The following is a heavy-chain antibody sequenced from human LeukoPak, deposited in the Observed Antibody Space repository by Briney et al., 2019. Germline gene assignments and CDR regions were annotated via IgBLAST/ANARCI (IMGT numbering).Heavy chain of an antibody. Sequence: GASVTVSCKASGYTFTAYGFSWVRQAPGQGLEWMGWISGYNGDTNYAQRLQGRVTMTTETSTSTAYMELRSLRSDATAVYYCARLGSPFDIIPNTMDVWGQGTTVTVSS. D-gene: IGHD3-9*01. CDR3: ARLGSPFDIIPNTMDV. V-gene: IGHV1-18*01. J-gene: IGHJ6*02. CDR2: ISGYNGDT. CDR1: GYTFTAYG.